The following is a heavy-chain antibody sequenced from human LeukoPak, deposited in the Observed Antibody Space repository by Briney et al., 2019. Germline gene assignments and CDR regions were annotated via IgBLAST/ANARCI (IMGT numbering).Heavy chain of an antibody. V-gene: IGHV3-23*01. CDR2: ITGTRYTT. CDR1: GFTFSTFA. D-gene: IGHD4-17*01. J-gene: IGHJ5*02. Sequence: GGSLRLSCAASGFTFSTFAMAWVRQAPGKGLEWVSSITGTRYTTYNTDSVKGRFTISRDNSKNTLYLQMNSLRADDTAVYYCTKDPNGDYVGAFDPWGQGTLVTVSS. CDR3: TKDPNGDYVGAFDP.